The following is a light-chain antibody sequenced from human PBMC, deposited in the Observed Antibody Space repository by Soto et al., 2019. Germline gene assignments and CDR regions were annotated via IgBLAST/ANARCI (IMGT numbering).Light chain of an antibody. CDR1: QSVSSRY. CDR2: GAS. CDR3: QQYKSWPPIT. V-gene: IGKV3-15*01. J-gene: IGKJ5*01. Sequence: EIVLTQSPGTLSLSPGERATLSCRASQSVSSRYLAWYQQKPGQAPRLLIYGASTRATGTPARFSGSGSGTEFTLTISSLQSEDFAVYYCQQYKSWPPITFGQGTRL.